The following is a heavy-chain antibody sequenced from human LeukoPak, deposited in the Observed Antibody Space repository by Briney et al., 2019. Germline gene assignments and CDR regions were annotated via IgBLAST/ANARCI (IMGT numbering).Heavy chain of an antibody. D-gene: IGHD4-17*01. CDR2: ISWNSGSI. V-gene: IGHV3-9*01. Sequence: GGSLRLSCAASGFTFDDYAMPWVRQAPGKGLEWVSGISWNSGSIGYADSVKGRFTISRDNAKNSLYLQMNSLRAEDTALYYCAKADYGDYSDAFDIWGQGTMVTVSS. CDR1: GFTFDDYA. J-gene: IGHJ3*02. CDR3: AKADYGDYSDAFDI.